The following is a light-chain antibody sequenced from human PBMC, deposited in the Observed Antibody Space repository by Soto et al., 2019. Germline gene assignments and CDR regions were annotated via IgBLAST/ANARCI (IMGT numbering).Light chain of an antibody. CDR3: QQHGQWPIT. J-gene: IGKJ5*01. CDR2: GIS. Sequence: EIVMTQSPGTLSVSPGERATLSCRASQSVNSNYLAWYQQKPGQAPSLLIYGISKRATDIPDRFSGSGSGTEFTLPISSLQPQDFATYYCQQHGQWPITFGQGTRLEI. CDR1: QSVNSN. V-gene: IGKV3D-15*01.